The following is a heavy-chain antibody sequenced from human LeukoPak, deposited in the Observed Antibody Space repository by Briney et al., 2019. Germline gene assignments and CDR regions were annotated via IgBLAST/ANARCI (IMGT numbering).Heavy chain of an antibody. CDR1: GFTFSNYG. Sequence: GGSLRLSCAASGFTFSNYGMHWVRQAPGKGLEWVAVISYDGSNKYYADSVKGRFTISRDNSKNTLFLQMNSLRAEDTAVYYCAKDSSSGDNYYYYYMDVWGKGTTVTVSS. V-gene: IGHV3-30*18. CDR3: AKDSSSGDNYYYYYMDV. D-gene: IGHD6-6*01. CDR2: ISYDGSNK. J-gene: IGHJ6*03.